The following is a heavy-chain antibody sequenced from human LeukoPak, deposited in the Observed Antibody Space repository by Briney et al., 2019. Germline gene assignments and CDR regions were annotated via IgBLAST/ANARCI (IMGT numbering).Heavy chain of an antibody. D-gene: IGHD5-18*01. CDR3: VNHITAMIRGCLDH. CDR2: INARGFIT. V-gene: IGHV3-23*01. J-gene: IGHJ4*02. CDR1: GFTFNTLA. Sequence: GGSLRLSCAASGFTFNTLAMSWVRQAPGKGLEWVSAINARGFITYYADSVKGRFTISRDNSKNTLFLQMNSLSVEDTATYYCVNHITAMIRGCLDHWGQGILVSVST.